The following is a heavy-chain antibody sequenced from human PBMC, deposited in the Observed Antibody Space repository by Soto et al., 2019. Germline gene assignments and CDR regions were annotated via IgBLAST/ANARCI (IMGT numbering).Heavy chain of an antibody. D-gene: IGHD3-10*01. V-gene: IGHV4-34*01. J-gene: IGHJ5*02. Sequence: QVQLQQWGAGLLKPSETLSLACAVYGGSFSGPNWSWIRQPPGKGLEWIGEINHSGSTNYNPSLKSRVTISIDMSTNQYSLKVSAVTAADTAVYYCASGWGFGFDPWGQGILVTVSS. CDR1: GGSFSGPN. CDR3: ASGWGFGFDP. CDR2: INHSGST.